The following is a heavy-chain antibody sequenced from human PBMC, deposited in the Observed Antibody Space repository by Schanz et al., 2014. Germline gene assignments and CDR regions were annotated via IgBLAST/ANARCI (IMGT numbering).Heavy chain of an antibody. CDR2: ISGRDGST. J-gene: IGHJ3*02. CDR3: ARGPSTGAFDI. V-gene: IGHV3-23*04. CDR1: GFTFSDYW. Sequence: EVQLVESGGGLVQPGGSLRLSCTASGFTFSDYWMSWVRQAPGKGPEWVSAISGRDGSTYYADSVRGRFTISRDNSKNTLYLQMNSLRAEDTAVYFCARGPSTGAFDIWGQGTMVTVSS.